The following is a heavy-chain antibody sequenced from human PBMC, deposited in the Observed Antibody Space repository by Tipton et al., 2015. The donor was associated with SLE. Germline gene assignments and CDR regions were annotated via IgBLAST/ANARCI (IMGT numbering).Heavy chain of an antibody. J-gene: IGHJ6*02. CDR1: RYSITTGYF. CDR3: AKKISGSMSTAMDV. Sequence: TLSLTCTVSRYSITTGYFWGWIRQSPGKGLEWIGTMSHSGGTYYNPSLDSRMTMSVDTSNNQFSLDLASVTAADTATYYCAKKISGSMSTAMDVWGQGTTVSVSS. CDR2: MSHSGGT. D-gene: IGHD2-8*01. V-gene: IGHV4-38-2*02.